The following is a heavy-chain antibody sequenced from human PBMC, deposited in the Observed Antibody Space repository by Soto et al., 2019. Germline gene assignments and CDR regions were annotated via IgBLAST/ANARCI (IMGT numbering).Heavy chain of an antibody. J-gene: IGHJ6*02. CDR1: GGSFSGYY. CDR2: INHSGST. Sequence: SETLSLTCAVYGGSFSGYYWSWVRQHPGKGLEWIGEINHSGSTNYNPSLKSRVTISVDTSKNQFSLKLSSVTAADTAVYYCARGGYYYGSGSYWVIYYGMDVWGQGTTVTVSS. CDR3: ARGGYYYGSGSYWVIYYGMDV. D-gene: IGHD3-10*01. V-gene: IGHV4-34*01.